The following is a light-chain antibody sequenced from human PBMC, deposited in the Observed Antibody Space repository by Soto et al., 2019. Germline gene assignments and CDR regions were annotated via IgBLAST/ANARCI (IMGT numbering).Light chain of an antibody. CDR1: QGISSY. V-gene: IGKV1-8*01. Sequence: ALRMTQSPSSFSASTGDRVTITCRASQGISSYLAWYQQKPGKAPKLLIYAASTLQSGVPSRFSGSGSGTDFTLTISGLQSEDFATYCCQRYYSYPFTFGPGTKVDIK. J-gene: IGKJ3*01. CDR3: QRYYSYPFT. CDR2: AAS.